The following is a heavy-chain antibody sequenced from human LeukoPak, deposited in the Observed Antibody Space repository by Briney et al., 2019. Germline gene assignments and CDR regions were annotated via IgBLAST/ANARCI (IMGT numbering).Heavy chain of an antibody. CDR2: ISSSSSTI. CDR3: ATSRKWELPYYFDY. Sequence: GGSLRLSCAASGFTFSSYSMNWVRQAPGKGLEWVSYISSSSSTIYYADSVKGRFTISRDNAKNSLYLQMNSLRAEDTAVYYCATSRKWELPYYFDYWGQGTLVTVSS. V-gene: IGHV3-48*04. J-gene: IGHJ4*02. CDR1: GFTFSSYS. D-gene: IGHD1-26*01.